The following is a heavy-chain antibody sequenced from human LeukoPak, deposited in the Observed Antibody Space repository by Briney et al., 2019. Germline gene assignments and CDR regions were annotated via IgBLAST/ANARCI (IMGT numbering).Heavy chain of an antibody. CDR1: GFTVSSNY. CDR2: MYTDGST. Sequence: GGSLRLSCAASGFTVSSNYMSWVRQAPGKGLEWVSVMYTDGSTYYACYVKCRFSVARDNYKNRLYLQMNRLAAEDTDVYYCASILVGQYYYYGMDVWGQGTTVTVSS. CDR3: ASILVGQYYYYGMDV. D-gene: IGHD2-8*02. V-gene: IGHV3-53*01. J-gene: IGHJ6*02.